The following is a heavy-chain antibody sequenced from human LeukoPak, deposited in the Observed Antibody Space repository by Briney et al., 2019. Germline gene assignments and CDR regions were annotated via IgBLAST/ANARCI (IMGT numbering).Heavy chain of an antibody. CDR3: ARDKIAAAGTKDY. CDR2: ISSSSSYI. Sequence: GGSLRLSCAASGFTFSSYSMNWVRQAPGKGLEWVSPISSSSSYIYYADSVKGRFTISRDNANNSLYLQMNSLRAEDTAVYYCARDKIAAAGTKDYWGQGTLVTVSS. J-gene: IGHJ4*02. D-gene: IGHD6-13*01. V-gene: IGHV3-21*01. CDR1: GFTFSSYS.